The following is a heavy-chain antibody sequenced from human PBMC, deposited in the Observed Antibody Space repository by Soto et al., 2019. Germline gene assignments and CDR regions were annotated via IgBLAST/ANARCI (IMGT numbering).Heavy chain of an antibody. V-gene: IGHV1-69*05. CDR2: LIPIFGTA. D-gene: IGHD2-2*01. Sequence: QVQLVQSGAEVKKPGSSVKVSCKASGGTFSSYAISWVRQAPGQGLEWMGGLIPIFGTANYAQKFQGRVTITSDQSSXTAYMERSSLRSEDTAVYYCARHVPAAGYYYGMDVWGQGTTVTVSS. CDR3: ARHVPAAGYYYGMDV. CDR1: GGTFSSYA. J-gene: IGHJ6*02.